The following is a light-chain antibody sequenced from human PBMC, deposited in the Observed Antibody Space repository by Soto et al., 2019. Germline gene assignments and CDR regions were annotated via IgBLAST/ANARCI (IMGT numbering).Light chain of an antibody. J-gene: IGKJ1*01. Sequence: DIPMTQSPSTLSASVGDRVTITCRASHSISRWLAWHQQKPGRTPKLLIYDASSLESGVPSRFSGSGSGTEFTLTISSLQPDDFATYFCQQYYSYSGTFGQGTRVEIK. CDR3: QQYYSYSGT. CDR2: DAS. V-gene: IGKV1-5*01. CDR1: HSISRW.